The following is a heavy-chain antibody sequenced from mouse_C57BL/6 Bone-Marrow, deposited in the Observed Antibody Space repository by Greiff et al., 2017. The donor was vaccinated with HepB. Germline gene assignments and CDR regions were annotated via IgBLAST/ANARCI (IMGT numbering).Heavy chain of an antibody. J-gene: IGHJ4*01. CDR1: GFTFTDYY. CDR2: IRNKANGYTT. CDR3: ARWGQLRLRGYYAMDY. V-gene: IGHV7-3*01. D-gene: IGHD3-2*02. Sequence: EVQGVESGGGLVQPGGSLSLSCAASGFTFTDYYMSWVRQPPGKALEWLGFIRNKANGYTTEYSASVKGRFTISRDNSQSILYLQMNALRAEDSATYYCARWGQLRLRGYYAMDYWGQGTSVTVSS.